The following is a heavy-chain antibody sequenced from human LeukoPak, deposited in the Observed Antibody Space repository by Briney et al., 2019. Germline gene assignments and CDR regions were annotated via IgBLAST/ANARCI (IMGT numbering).Heavy chain of an antibody. CDR2: IYYSGST. Sequence: SETLSLTCTVSGGSISSGDYYWSWIRQPPGTGLEWIGYIYYSGSTYYNPSLKSRVTISVDTSKNQFSLKLSSVTAADTAVYYCARSMTTVTAVYYYGMDVWGQGTTVTVSS. CDR1: GGSISSGDYY. V-gene: IGHV4-30-4*01. CDR3: ARSMTTVTAVYYYGMDV. D-gene: IGHD4-11*01. J-gene: IGHJ6*02.